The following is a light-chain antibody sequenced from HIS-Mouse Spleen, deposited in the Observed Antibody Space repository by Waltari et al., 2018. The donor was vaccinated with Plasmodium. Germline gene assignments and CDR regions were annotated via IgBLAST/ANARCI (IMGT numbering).Light chain of an antibody. J-gene: IGKJ4*01. V-gene: IGKV3-11*01. CDR2: DAS. Sequence: EFGLTQSQATLSLSQGERPPLPCRASRSVSSYLAWYHQKPGQAPRLLLYDASNRATGIPARFSGSGSGTDFTLTISSLEPEDFAVYYCQQRSNWPSLTFGGGTKVEIK. CDR3: QQRSNWPSLT. CDR1: RSVSSY.